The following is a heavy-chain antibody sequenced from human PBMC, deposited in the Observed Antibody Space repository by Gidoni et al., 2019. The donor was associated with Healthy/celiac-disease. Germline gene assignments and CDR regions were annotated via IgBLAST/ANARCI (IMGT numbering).Heavy chain of an antibody. Sequence: QVQLVESGGGVVQPGRSLRLSCAASGFTFSSYGMHWVRQAPGKGLEWVAVISYDGSNKYYADSVKGRFTISRDNSKNTLYLQMNSLRAEDTAVYYCASSSPRGFDYWGQGTLVTVSS. CDR1: GFTFSSYG. J-gene: IGHJ4*02. V-gene: IGHV3-30*03. CDR2: ISYDGSNK. CDR3: ASSSPRGFDY. D-gene: IGHD6-6*01.